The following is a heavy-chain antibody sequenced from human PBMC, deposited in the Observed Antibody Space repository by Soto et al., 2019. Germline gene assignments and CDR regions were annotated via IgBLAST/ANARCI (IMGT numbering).Heavy chain of an antibody. J-gene: IGHJ6*02. CDR1: GYTFTSYG. CDR3: ARDPYTAGYCSSTSCYAGKDYYYYCMDV. Sequence: ASVKVSCKASGYTFTSYGISWVRQAPGQGLEWMGWISAYNGNTNYAQKLQGRVTMTTDTSTSTAYMELRSLRSDDTAVYYCARDPYTAGYCSSTSCYAGKDYYYYCMDVWGQGTTVTVSS. CDR2: ISAYNGNT. V-gene: IGHV1-18*01. D-gene: IGHD2-2*03.